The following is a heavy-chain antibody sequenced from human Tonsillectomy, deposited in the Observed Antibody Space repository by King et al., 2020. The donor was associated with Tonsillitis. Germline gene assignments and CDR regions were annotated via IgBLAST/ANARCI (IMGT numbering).Heavy chain of an antibody. V-gene: IGHV1-18*01. D-gene: IGHD3-9*01. CDR2: INAYNGNT. CDR3: ALDILTGFYDY. CDR1: GYTFTTYA. Sequence: VQLVESGAEVKKPVASVKVSCKASGYTFTTYAITWVRQAPGQGLEWMGWINAYNGNTNYAQKLQGRVTLTTDTSTNTAYMELRSLRSDDTAVYYCALDILTGFYDYWGQGTLVTVSS. J-gene: IGHJ4*02.